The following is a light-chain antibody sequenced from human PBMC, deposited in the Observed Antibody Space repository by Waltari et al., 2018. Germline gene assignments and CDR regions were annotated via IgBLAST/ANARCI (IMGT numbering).Light chain of an antibody. CDR2: NVS. CDR3: QQRDNWPPLFT. V-gene: IGKV3-11*01. Sequence: IVLTQSPATLSLSPGESATLSCRASQSVSGYLAWYQQKPGQAPSLLIYNVSNRATGIPARFSGTGSGTDFTLTISSLEPEDFAIYYCQQRDNWPPLFTFGPGTKVDFK. CDR1: QSVSGY. J-gene: IGKJ3*01.